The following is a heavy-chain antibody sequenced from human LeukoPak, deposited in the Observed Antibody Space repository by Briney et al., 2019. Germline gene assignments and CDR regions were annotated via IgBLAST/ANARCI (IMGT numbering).Heavy chain of an antibody. Sequence: SETLSLTCTVSGASISSGTYYWSWIRQPAGKGLEWIGRFYISGSTNYNPSLESRVTISVDTSKNQFSLKLSSVTAADTAVYYCARVGYSSSIDYWGQGTLVTVSS. D-gene: IGHD6-6*01. CDR3: ARVGYSSSIDY. CDR1: GASISSGTYY. CDR2: FYISGST. V-gene: IGHV4-61*02. J-gene: IGHJ4*02.